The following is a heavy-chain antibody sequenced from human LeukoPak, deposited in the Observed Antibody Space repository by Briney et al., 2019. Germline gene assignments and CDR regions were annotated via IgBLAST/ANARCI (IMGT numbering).Heavy chain of an antibody. Sequence: GGSLRLSCAASGFTFSNYWMTWVRQAPGKGLEWVAHINQDGSEEHYMDSVKARFTITRGNAKNSLSLQMNSLRAEDTAVYYCVRDGGVSGYDLLDYWGQGTLVTVSS. V-gene: IGHV3-7*01. CDR1: GFTFSNYW. CDR2: INQDGSEE. CDR3: VRDGGVSGYDLLDY. J-gene: IGHJ4*02. D-gene: IGHD5-12*01.